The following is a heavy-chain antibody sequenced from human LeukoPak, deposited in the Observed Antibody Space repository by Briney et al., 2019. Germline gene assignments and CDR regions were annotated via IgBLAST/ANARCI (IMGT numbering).Heavy chain of an antibody. Sequence: PGGSLRLSCAASGFTFRTHLMHWVRQAPGKGLEWVAVTSYDGGNQDYTDSVKGRFTMSRDNSKNTLYLQMNSLRAEDTAVYYCAKDKYSGYGGYFDYWGQGTLVTVSS. V-gene: IGHV3-30-3*01. CDR2: TSYDGGNQ. J-gene: IGHJ4*02. CDR1: GFTFRTHL. CDR3: AKDKYSGYGGYFDY. D-gene: IGHD5-12*01.